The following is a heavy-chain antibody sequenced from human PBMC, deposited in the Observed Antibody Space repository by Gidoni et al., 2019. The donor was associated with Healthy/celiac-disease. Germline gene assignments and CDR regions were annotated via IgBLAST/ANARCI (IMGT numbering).Heavy chain of an antibody. Sequence: QVQLVQSGAEVQKPGSSVTVSCTDSGGTFSSYAISWVRQAPGQGLEWLGGIIPIFGTANYAKKFQGRVTITADKSTSTAYMELSSLRSEGTAVYYCARLGGGVDTAMVGDFDIWGQGTMVTVSS. CDR1: GGTFSSYA. CDR2: IIPIFGTA. CDR3: ARLGGGVDTAMVGDFDI. D-gene: IGHD5-18*01. V-gene: IGHV1-69*06. J-gene: IGHJ3*02.